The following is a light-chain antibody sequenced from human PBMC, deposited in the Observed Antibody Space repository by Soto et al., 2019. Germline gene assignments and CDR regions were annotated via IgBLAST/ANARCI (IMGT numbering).Light chain of an antibody. CDR3: CSYAGSYGYV. J-gene: IGLJ1*01. CDR1: SSDVGGYNY. V-gene: IGLV2-11*01. CDR2: DVS. Sequence: QSALTQPRSVSGSPGQSVTISCTGTSSDVGGYNYVSWYQQHPGKAPKLMIYDVSKRPSGVPDRFSGSKSGNTASLTISGLQADDEADYYCCSYAGSYGYVFGTGTKLTVL.